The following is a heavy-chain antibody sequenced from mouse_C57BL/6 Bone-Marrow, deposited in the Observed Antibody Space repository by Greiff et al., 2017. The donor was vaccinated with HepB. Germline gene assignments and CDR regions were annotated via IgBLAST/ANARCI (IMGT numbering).Heavy chain of an antibody. CDR2: INPGSGGT. CDR1: GYAFTNYL. Sequence: LQESGAELVRPGTSVKVSCKASGYAFTNYLIEWVKQRPGQGLEWIGVINPGSGGTNYNEKFKGKATLTADKSSSTAYMQLSSLTSEDSAVYFCARGGGDFDYWGQGTTLTVSS. CDR3: ARGGGDFDY. J-gene: IGHJ2*01. V-gene: IGHV1-54*01.